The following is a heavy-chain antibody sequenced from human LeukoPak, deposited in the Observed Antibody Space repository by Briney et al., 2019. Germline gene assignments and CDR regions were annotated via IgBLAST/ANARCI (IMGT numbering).Heavy chain of an antibody. V-gene: IGHV4-30-4*08. J-gene: IGHJ1*01. CDR3: ATYGPQYFQH. CDR1: GGSISSGDYY. CDR2: IYYSGST. Sequence: SETLSLTWTVSGGSISSGDYYWSWIRQPPGKGLEWIGYIYYSGSTYYNPSLKSRVTISVDTSKNQLSLKLSSVTAADTAVYYCATYGPQYFQHWGQGTLVTVSS. D-gene: IGHD4-17*01.